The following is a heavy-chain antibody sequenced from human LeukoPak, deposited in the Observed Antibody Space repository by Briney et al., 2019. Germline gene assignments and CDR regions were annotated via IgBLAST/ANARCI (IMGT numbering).Heavy chain of an antibody. CDR2: VNTDGSTT. J-gene: IGHJ4*02. D-gene: IGHD5-18*01. CDR3: ARHRGYSYGSNYFDY. Sequence: GGSLRLSCAASGFTFSGYWMHWVRHAPGKGLVWVSCVNTDGSTTTYADSVKGRFTISRDNAKNTLYLQMNSLRAEDTAVYYCARHRGYSYGSNYFDYWGQGALVPVSS. V-gene: IGHV3-74*01. CDR1: GFTFSGYW.